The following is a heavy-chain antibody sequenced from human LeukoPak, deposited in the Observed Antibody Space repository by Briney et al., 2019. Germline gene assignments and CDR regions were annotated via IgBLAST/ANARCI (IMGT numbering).Heavy chain of an antibody. CDR3: ARGEGGIPYYDYVWGSYQRDYYFDY. J-gene: IGHJ4*02. CDR1: GYSIGSDYY. D-gene: IGHD3-16*01. V-gene: IGHV4-38-2*02. CDR2: IHHSGRT. Sequence: KASETLSLTCTVSGYSIGSDYYWGWIRQPPGKGLEWIGSIHHSGRTYYNPSLKSRVTISVDTSKNQFSLRLSSVTAADTAVYYCARGEGGIPYYDYVWGSYQRDYYFDYWGQGTLVTVSS.